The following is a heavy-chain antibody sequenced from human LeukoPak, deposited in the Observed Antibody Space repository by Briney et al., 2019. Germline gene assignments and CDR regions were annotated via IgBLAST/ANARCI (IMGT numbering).Heavy chain of an antibody. CDR1: GYTFTGYY. D-gene: IGHD6-19*01. Sequence: GASVKVSCKASGYTFTGYYMHWVRQAPGQGLEWMGWINPNSGGTNYAQKFQGRVTMTRDTSISTAYMELGRLRSDDTAVYYCARDRARWAVAGTLSWGYWGQGTLVTVSS. CDR2: INPNSGGT. J-gene: IGHJ4*02. CDR3: ARDRARWAVAGTLSWGY. V-gene: IGHV1-2*02.